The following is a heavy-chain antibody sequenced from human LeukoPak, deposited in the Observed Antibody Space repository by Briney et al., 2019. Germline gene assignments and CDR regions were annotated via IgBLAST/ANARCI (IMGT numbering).Heavy chain of an antibody. D-gene: IGHD2-2*01. CDR1: GYTLTDYY. J-gene: IGHJ6*03. Sequence: ASVKVSCQASGYTLTDYYMHWVRQAPGQGLEWMGWVNPNSGGTNYAQKFQGRVTMTRDTSISTAYMELSRLRSDDTAVYYCARSTSSWTRSNYYYMDVWGKGTTVTVSS. CDR2: VNPNSGGT. V-gene: IGHV1-2*02. CDR3: ARSTSSWTRSNYYYMDV.